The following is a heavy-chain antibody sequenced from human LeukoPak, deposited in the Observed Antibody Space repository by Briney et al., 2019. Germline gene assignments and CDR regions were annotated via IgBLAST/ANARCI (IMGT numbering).Heavy chain of an antibody. V-gene: IGHV3-30-3*01. Sequence: PGGSLRLSCAASGFTFSSYAMHWVRQAPGKGLEWVAVISYDGSNKYYADSVKGRFTISRDNSKNTLYLQMNSLRAEDTAVYYWARGVWGPYYYGMDVGAQGTTVTVPS. J-gene: IGHJ6*02. CDR2: ISYDGSNK. CDR1: GFTFSSYA. D-gene: IGHD3-16*01. CDR3: ARGVWGPYYYGMDV.